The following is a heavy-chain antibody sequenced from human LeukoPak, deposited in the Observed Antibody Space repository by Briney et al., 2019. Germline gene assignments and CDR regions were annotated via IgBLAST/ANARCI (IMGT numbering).Heavy chain of an antibody. CDR3: ARADSSGYSYFDY. D-gene: IGHD3-22*01. CDR2: IYYSRTT. J-gene: IGHJ4*02. CDR1: GGSISSGGYY. V-gene: IGHV4-31*03. Sequence: SETLSLTCSVSGGSISSGGYYWSWIRQHPGVGLEWIGYIYYSRTTYYNPSLKSRVTMSVDTSNNQFSLKLSSVTAADTALYYCARADSSGYSYFDYWGQGALVTVSS.